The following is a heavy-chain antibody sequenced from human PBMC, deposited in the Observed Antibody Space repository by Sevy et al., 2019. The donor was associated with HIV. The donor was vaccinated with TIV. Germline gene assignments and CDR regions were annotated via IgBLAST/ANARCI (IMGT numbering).Heavy chain of an antibody. D-gene: IGHD4-17*01. CDR2: IKQDGSEK. CDR1: GFTFSSYW. J-gene: IGHJ3*02. Sequence: GGSLRLSCAASGFTFSSYWMSWVRQAPGKGLEWVANIKQDGSEKYYVDSVKGRFTISRDNAKNSLYLQMNGLRAEDTAVYYCARIYGDYRVGAFDIWGQGTMVTVSS. V-gene: IGHV3-7*01. CDR3: ARIYGDYRVGAFDI.